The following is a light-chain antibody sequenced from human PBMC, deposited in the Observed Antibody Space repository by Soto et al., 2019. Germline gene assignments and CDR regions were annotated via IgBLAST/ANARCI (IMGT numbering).Light chain of an antibody. CDR3: NSYAGSNTYV. CDR1: KNDIGVYDF. V-gene: IGLV2-8*01. Sequence: QSALTQPPSASGSPGQSVTISCTGTKNDIGVYDFVSWYQHHPGKAPRLIIYEVVQRPSGVPDRFSGSKSGNTASLTVSGLQAEDEADYFCNSYAGSNTYVFGSGTKV. CDR2: EVV. J-gene: IGLJ1*01.